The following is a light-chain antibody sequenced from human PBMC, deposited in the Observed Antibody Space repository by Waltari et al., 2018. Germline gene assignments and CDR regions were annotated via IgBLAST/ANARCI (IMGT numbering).Light chain of an antibody. CDR3: LVWHSTIDHQGV. V-gene: IGLV3-21*04. CDR2: YDS. Sequence: SYVVTQSPSVSVAPGETARITWGGGHLGSKSGHWFQQRPGQAPVLVIPYDSDRPSGIPERFSGSNSGNTATLTISWVEAEDEADYYCLVWHSTIDHQGVFGGGTKLTVL. J-gene: IGLJ2*01. CDR1: HLGSKS.